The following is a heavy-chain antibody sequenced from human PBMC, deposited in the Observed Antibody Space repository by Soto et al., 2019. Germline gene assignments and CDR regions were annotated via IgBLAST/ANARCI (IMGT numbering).Heavy chain of an antibody. Sequence: GASVKVSCKTSGSTFITYGISWVRQAPGQGPEWMGGIIPFLGKINHAQNFQDRVTITADKATSTVYMELTTLRSDDTAVYYCARETAHRGASGRPLLPENFDSWGQGTLVTVSS. D-gene: IGHD3-10*01. CDR3: ARETAHRGASGRPLLPENFDS. J-gene: IGHJ4*02. CDR2: IIPFLGKI. V-gene: IGHV1-69*10. CDR1: GSTFITYG.